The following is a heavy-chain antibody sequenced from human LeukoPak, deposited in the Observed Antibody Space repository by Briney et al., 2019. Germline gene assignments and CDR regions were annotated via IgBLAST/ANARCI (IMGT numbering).Heavy chain of an antibody. Sequence: ASVKVSCKASGYTFTSYGISWVRQAPGQGVEWMGWISAYNGNTNYAQKLQGRVTMTTDTSTNTAYMELRSLRSDDTAMYYCARRYCSGGSCPFAVFDIWGQGTMVTVSS. CDR1: GYTFTSYG. CDR3: ARRYCSGGSCPFAVFDI. CDR2: ISAYNGNT. D-gene: IGHD2-15*01. V-gene: IGHV1-18*04. J-gene: IGHJ3*02.